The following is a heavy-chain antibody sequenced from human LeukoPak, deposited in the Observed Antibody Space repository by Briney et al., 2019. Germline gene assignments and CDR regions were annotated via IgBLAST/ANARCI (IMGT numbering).Heavy chain of an antibody. Sequence: GGSLRLSRSASGFTFSSYAMHWVRQAPGKGREYVSAISSNGGSTYYANSVKGRFTISRDNSKNTLYLQMGSLRAEDMAVYYCARDQEYLWFGEGGGRSYYYYYMDVWGKGTTVTVSS. CDR2: ISSNGGST. CDR3: ARDQEYLWFGEGGGRSYYYYYMDV. CDR1: GFTFSSYA. D-gene: IGHD3-10*01. J-gene: IGHJ6*03. V-gene: IGHV3-64*01.